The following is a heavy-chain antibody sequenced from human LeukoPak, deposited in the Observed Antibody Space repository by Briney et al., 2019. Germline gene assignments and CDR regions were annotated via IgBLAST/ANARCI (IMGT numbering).Heavy chain of an antibody. Sequence: PGRSLRLSCTASGFTFGEHVVSWVRQAPGKGLEWVGLIRSRTFRGTTENAASVEGRFTFSRDDSKSIAYLQMNSLETEDTAVYYCTREDLYYYYMDVWGKGTTVTVSS. CDR3: TREDLYYYYMDV. J-gene: IGHJ6*03. CDR1: GFTFGEHV. V-gene: IGHV3-49*04. CDR2: IRSRTFRGTT.